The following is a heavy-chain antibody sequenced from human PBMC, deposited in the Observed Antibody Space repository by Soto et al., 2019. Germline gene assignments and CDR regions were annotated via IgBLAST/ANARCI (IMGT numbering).Heavy chain of an antibody. D-gene: IGHD3-22*01. V-gene: IGHV4-39*01. Sequence: LSETLSLTCSVSGDSISNSRFYWAWIRQPPGEGLEWIGSIYHTGNAYYNPSLKSRVTIFVDTSKDQFSLKLTSVTAADTALYYCARDYFDSSDYTTNWFDPWGQGTLVTVS. J-gene: IGHJ5*02. CDR2: IYHTGNA. CDR1: GDSISNSRFY. CDR3: ARDYFDSSDYTTNWFDP.